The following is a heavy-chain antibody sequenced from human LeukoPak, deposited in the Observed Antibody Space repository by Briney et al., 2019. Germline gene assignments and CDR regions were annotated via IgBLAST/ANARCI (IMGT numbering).Heavy chain of an antibody. D-gene: IGHD6-19*01. CDR2: IVVGSGNT. CDR1: GFTFTSSA. Sequence: SVKLSCKASGFTFTSSAVQWVRQARGQRLEWIGWIVVGSGNTNYAQKFQERVTITRDMSTSTAYMELSSLRSEDTAVYYCAARSSYRSGWNFDYWGQGTLVTVSS. CDR3: AARSSYRSGWNFDY. J-gene: IGHJ4*02. V-gene: IGHV1-58*01.